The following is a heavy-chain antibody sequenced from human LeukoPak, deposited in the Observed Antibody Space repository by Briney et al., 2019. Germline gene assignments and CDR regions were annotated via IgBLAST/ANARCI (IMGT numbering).Heavy chain of an antibody. CDR3: ATTVVTIAGMDH. J-gene: IGHJ4*02. CDR1: GFTFSNAW. CDR2: IKSIASGATI. D-gene: IGHD3-22*01. V-gene: IGHV3-15*01. Sequence: GGSLTLSCAAPGFTFSNAWVTWVRQAPGKGLEWVGRIKSIASGATIDNAAPVRGRFTVSRDDSKNMVYLHMNSLKTEDTAVYYCATTVVTIAGMDHWGQGALVTVSS.